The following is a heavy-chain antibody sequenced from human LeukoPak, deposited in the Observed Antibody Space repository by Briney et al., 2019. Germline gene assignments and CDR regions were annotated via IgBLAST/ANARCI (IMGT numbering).Heavy chain of an antibody. J-gene: IGHJ4*02. D-gene: IGHD3-22*01. V-gene: IGHV3-7*01. CDR1: GFTFRNYL. CDR3: ARDPGLGSGYNPDY. Sequence: PGGSLRLSCAASGFTFRNYLMSWVRQAPGKGLEWVGNIKEDGSTKYYLDSVKGRVTISRDNARNSLHLQMNSLRAEDTAVYYCARDPGLGSGYNPDYWGQGTLVTVSS. CDR2: IKEDGSTK.